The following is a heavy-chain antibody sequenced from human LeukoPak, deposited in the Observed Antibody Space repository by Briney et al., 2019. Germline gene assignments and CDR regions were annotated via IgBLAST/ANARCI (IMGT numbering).Heavy chain of an antibody. Sequence: PGGSLRLSCAASGFTFSSYAMYWVRQAPGKGLEYVSAINSNGGSTHYANSVKGRLTISRDNSKNTLYLQMGSLRAEDMAVYYCARYCSGVSCYSGYDYWGQGTLVTVSS. D-gene: IGHD2-15*01. J-gene: IGHJ4*02. CDR3: ARYCSGVSCYSGYDY. V-gene: IGHV3-64*01. CDR1: GFTFSSYA. CDR2: INSNGGST.